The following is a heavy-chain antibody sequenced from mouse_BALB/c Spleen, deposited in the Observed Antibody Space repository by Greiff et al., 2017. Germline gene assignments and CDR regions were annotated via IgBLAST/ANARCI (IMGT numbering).Heavy chain of an antibody. J-gene: IGHJ3*01. D-gene: IGHD1-2*01. CDR3: ARDDYGYVFAY. CDR1: GFTFSSYA. CDR2: ISSGGSYT. Sequence: DVQLVESGGGLVKPGGSLKLSCAASGFTFSSYAMSWVRQSPEKRLEWVAEISSGGSYTYYPDTVTGRFTISRDNAKNTLYLEMSSLRSEDTAMYYCARDDYGYVFAYWGQGTLVTVSA. V-gene: IGHV5-9-4*01.